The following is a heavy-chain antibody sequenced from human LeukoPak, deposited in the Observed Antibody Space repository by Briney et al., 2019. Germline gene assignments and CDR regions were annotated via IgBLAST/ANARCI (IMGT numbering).Heavy chain of an antibody. Sequence: GASLKICWTGSGYSISYYLIGWVRQIPGKVLGWRWIISTADSATRDRPSCQGQVTISADKSISSAYLQWSSLRASDTAMYYCARGVGSGWYGVFDYWGQGTLVTVSS. D-gene: IGHD6-19*01. CDR3: ARGVGSGWYGVFDY. J-gene: IGHJ4*02. V-gene: IGHV5-51*01. CDR1: GYSISYYL. CDR2: ISTADSAT.